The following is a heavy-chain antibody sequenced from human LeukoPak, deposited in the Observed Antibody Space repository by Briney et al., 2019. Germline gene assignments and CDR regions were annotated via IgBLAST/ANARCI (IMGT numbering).Heavy chain of an antibody. V-gene: IGHV4-34*01. CDR2: INQSGTT. J-gene: IGHJ4*02. CDR3: ARVPHYYFGYGYFDT. CDR1: GGSFSGYY. D-gene: IGHD3-10*01. Sequence: SETLSLTCVVYGGSFSGYYWSWLRQPPGKGLEWIGEINQSGTTNYNPALTSRGTISIETSKKQCSLTLTSMPAADTAVYYCARVPHYYFGYGYFDTWGQGTRVTVSS.